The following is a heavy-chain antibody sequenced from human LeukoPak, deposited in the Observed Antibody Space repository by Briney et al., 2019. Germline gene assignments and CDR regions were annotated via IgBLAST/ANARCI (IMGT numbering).Heavy chain of an antibody. Sequence: ASVKVSCKASGYTFTGYYMHWVRQAPGQGLEWMGWINPNSGGTNYAQRFQGRVTMTRDTSISTAYMELSRLRSDDTAVYYCARNSIVVVPAAMGYWGQGTLVTASS. CDR1: GYTFTGYY. CDR3: ARNSIVVVPAAMGY. V-gene: IGHV1-2*02. D-gene: IGHD2-2*01. J-gene: IGHJ4*02. CDR2: INPNSGGT.